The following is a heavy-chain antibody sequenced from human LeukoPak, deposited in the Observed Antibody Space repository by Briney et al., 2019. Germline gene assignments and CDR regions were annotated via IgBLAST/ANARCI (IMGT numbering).Heavy chain of an antibody. CDR2: IIPIFGTA. Sequence: SVKVSCKASGGTFSSYAISWVRQAPGQGLEWMGGIIPIFGTANYAQKFQGRVTITADESTSTAYMELSSLRSEDTAVYYCARARSAFYGGNYGSLYGMDVWGQGTTVAVSS. CDR3: ARARSAFYGGNYGSLYGMDV. J-gene: IGHJ6*02. D-gene: IGHD4-23*01. CDR1: GGTFSSYA. V-gene: IGHV1-69*13.